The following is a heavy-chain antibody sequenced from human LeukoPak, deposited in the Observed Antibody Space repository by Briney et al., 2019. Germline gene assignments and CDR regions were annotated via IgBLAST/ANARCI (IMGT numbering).Heavy chain of an antibody. CDR3: ARVDSGGAFDI. CDR2: IYYSGST. J-gene: IGHJ3*02. Sequence: SETLSLTCTVSGGSISSSSYYWGWIRQPPGKGLEWIGSIYYSGSTYYNPSLKSRVTISVDTSKNQFSLKLSSVTAADTAVYYCARVDSGGAFDIWGQGTMVTVS. V-gene: IGHV4-39*07. D-gene: IGHD3-16*01. CDR1: GGSISSSSYY.